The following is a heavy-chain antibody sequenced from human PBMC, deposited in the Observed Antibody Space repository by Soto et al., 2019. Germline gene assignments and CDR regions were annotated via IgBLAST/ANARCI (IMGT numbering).Heavy chain of an antibody. Sequence: MQLVESGGGLVTPGGSLRLSCAASGFNFSRYTMNWVRQAPGKGLEWVSSIYIGGRHIYYADSVKGRFTVSRDDAQNSLHLQMNSLRAEDTAVYFCARDTVPTLPPLDGMDVWGQGTTVTVSS. D-gene: IGHD4-4*01. V-gene: IGHV3-21*01. CDR2: IYIGGRHI. J-gene: IGHJ6*02. CDR1: GFNFSRYT. CDR3: ARDTVPTLPPLDGMDV.